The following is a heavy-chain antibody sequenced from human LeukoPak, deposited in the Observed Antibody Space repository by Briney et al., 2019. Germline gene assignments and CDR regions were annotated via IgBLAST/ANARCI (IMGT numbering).Heavy chain of an antibody. Sequence: GGSLKLSCAASGFTFSGSAMHWVRQASEKGLEWVGRIRSKANSYATAYAASVKGRFTISRDDSKNTAYLQMNSLKTEDTAVYYCTSQTSQPPVDYWGQGTLVTVSS. CDR1: GFTFSGSA. V-gene: IGHV3-73*01. CDR3: TSQTSQPPVDY. CDR2: IRSKANSYAT. J-gene: IGHJ4*02. D-gene: IGHD2-2*01.